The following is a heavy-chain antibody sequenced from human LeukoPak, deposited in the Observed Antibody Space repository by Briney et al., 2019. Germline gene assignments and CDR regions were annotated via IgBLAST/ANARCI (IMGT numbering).Heavy chain of an antibody. J-gene: IGHJ4*02. CDR3: TRGREWEKPPGELDN. CDR1: GFTFSNYW. V-gene: IGHV3-74*01. D-gene: IGHD1-26*01. CDR2: INSDGSST. Sequence: GGSLRLSCAASGFTFSNYWMHWVRQAPGKGLVWVSRINSDGSSTIYADSVKGRFTISRDNAKNTLYLQMNSLRAEDTAVYYCTRGREWEKPPGELDNWGQGTLVTVSS.